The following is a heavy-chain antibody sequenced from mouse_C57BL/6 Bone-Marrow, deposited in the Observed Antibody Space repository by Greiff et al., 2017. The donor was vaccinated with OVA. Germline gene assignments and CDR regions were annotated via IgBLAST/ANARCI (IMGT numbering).Heavy chain of an antibody. D-gene: IGHD1-1*01. CDR3: ASNYGSSSSCFDV. CDR1: GYTFTSYW. V-gene: IGHV1-69*01. CDR2: IDPSDSYT. Sequence: VQLQQPGAELVMPGASVKLSCKASGYTFTSYWMHWVKQRPGQGLEWIGEIDPSDSYTNYNQKFKGKSTLTVDKSPSTAYMQLSSLTSEDSAVYYCASNYGSSSSCFDVWGTGTTVTVSS. J-gene: IGHJ1*03.